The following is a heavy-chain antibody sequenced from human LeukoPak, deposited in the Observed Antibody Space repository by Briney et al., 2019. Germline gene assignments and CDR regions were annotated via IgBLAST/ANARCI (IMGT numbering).Heavy chain of an antibody. D-gene: IGHD3-10*01. CDR1: GFTFSSYG. CDR2: ISSSSSPI. CDR3: ARGLWFGDLPPYYFDY. Sequence: GGSQRLSCAASGFTFSSYGMHWVRQAPGKGLEWVSYISSSSSPIYYADSVKGRFTISRDNSKNTLYLQMNSLRAEDTAVYYCARGLWFGDLPPYYFDYWGQGTLVTVSS. J-gene: IGHJ4*02. V-gene: IGHV3-48*01.